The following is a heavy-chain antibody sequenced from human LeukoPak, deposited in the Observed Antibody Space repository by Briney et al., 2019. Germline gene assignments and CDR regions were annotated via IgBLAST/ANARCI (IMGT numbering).Heavy chain of an antibody. V-gene: IGHV1-2*02. CDR1: GDTFTGYY. CDR3: ARDWPGYSSYGDF. Sequence: ASVKFSCKASGDTFTGYYIHWVRQAPGQGLEWMGWINPKRGGTNYAQKFQGRVALTTDTSITTAYMELSGLTSDDTAMYYCARDWPGYSSYGDFWGQGALVTVSS. J-gene: IGHJ4*02. D-gene: IGHD6-13*01. CDR2: INPKRGGT.